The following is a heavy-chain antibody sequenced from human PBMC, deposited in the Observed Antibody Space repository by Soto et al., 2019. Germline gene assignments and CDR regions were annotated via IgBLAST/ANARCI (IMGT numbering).Heavy chain of an antibody. J-gene: IGHJ5*02. Sequence: QVQLVQSGAEVKKPGASVKVSCKASGYTFTSYGISWVRQAPGQGLEWMGWISAYNGNTNYAQKLQGRVTMTTDTSTSTAYMELRSRRSDDTAVYYCARTEVLRFLEWLGRDGGGWFDPWGQGTLVTVSS. D-gene: IGHD3-3*01. V-gene: IGHV1-18*01. CDR1: GYTFTSYG. CDR2: ISAYNGNT. CDR3: ARTEVLRFLEWLGRDGGGWFDP.